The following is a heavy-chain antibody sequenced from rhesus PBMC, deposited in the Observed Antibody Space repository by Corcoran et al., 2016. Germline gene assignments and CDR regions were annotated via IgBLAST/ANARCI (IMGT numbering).Heavy chain of an antibody. D-gene: IGHD3-3*01. Sequence: EVQLVETGGGLVQPGGSLKLSCAASGFTFSSYGMSWVRQAPGKGLEWVSAINSGGGSTYYADSVKGRFTSSRDKSKNTLSLQMNSLRAEDTAVYYCAKNTNFWTGYYFDYWGQGVLVTVSS. CDR1: GFTFSSYG. V-gene: IGHV3S5*01. J-gene: IGHJ4*01. CDR3: AKNTNFWTGYYFDY. CDR2: INSGGGST.